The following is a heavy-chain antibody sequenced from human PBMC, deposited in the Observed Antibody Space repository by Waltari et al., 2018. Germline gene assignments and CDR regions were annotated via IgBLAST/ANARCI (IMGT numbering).Heavy chain of an antibody. J-gene: IGHJ4*02. CDR3: AKDRRIAAEDY. Sequence: QVQLVESGGGVVQPGRSLRLSCAASGFTFSSYGMHSVRQAPGKGLEWVAVISYDGSNKYYADSVKGRFTISRDNSKNTLYLQMNSLRAEDTAVYYCAKDRRIAAEDYWGQGTLVTVSS. CDR1: GFTFSSYG. D-gene: IGHD6-13*01. CDR2: ISYDGSNK. V-gene: IGHV3-30*18.